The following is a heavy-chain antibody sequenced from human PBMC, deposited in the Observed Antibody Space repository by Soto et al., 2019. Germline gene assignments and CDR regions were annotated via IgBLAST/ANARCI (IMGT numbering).Heavy chain of an antibody. CDR2: IFYTGAT. Sequence: QVQLQESGPGLLKPSQTLSLTCTVSGASISSRSHYWNWIRRVPGKGLEFIGYIFYTGATYYNPSLRCRVSMSADTSKNQFSLNLRSVTAADTAIYYCAREGRHSGGMRESWFDPWGQGTQVTVSS. CDR1: GASISSRSHY. D-gene: IGHD3-10*01. CDR3: AREGRHSGGMRESWFDP. V-gene: IGHV4-31*03. J-gene: IGHJ5*02.